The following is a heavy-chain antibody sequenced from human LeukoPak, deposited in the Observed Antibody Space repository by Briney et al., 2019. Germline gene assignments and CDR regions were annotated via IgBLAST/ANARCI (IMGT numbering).Heavy chain of an antibody. CDR1: GFTSTNYA. D-gene: IGHD5-12*01. CDR3: AKGVVAGAKPWFDW. J-gene: IGHJ5*01. V-gene: IGHV3-23*01. Sequence: PGGSLRLSCTASGFTSTNYAMSWVRQARGKGLEWVSVISKSGPTTYYAHFVKGRFIISRDNSKNTLYLQMNSLRADDTALYYCAKGVVAGAKPWFDWCGEGTPVSLSS. CDR2: ISKSGPTT.